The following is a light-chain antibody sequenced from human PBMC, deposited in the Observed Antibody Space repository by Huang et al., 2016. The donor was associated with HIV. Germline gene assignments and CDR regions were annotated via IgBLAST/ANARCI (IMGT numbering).Light chain of an antibody. CDR2: GAS. Sequence: EIVLMQSPATLSVSPGDTATLSCRASQTVNSKLAWYQQKPGQAPRLLIDGASTRASGIPARFSGSGSGTEFTLIISSLQSEDFAVYYCQQYDNWPPITFGQGTRLEMK. J-gene: IGKJ5*01. CDR1: QTVNSK. V-gene: IGKV3-15*01. CDR3: QQYDNWPPIT.